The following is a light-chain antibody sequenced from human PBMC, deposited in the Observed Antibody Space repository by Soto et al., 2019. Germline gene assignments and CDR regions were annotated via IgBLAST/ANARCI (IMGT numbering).Light chain of an antibody. J-gene: IGKJ3*01. CDR1: QSVSSSY. CDR3: QQYGSSVLFT. CDR2: GAS. Sequence: ESVLTQSPGTLSLSPGERATLSCRASQSVSSSYLAWYQQKPGQAPRLLIYGASSRATGIPDRFSGSGSGTYFTLTISRLEPEDFAVYYCQQYGSSVLFTFGPGTKVDIK. V-gene: IGKV3-20*01.